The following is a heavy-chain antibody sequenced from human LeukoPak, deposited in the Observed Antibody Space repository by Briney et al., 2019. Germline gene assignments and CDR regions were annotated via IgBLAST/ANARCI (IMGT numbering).Heavy chain of an antibody. D-gene: IGHD2-2*01. CDR3: ARFYCSSTSCSDYYYYGMGV. Sequence: GASVKVSCKASGFTFTSFGITWVRQAPGQGLEWVGWISAYNGNTNYAQKLQGRVTMTTDTSTSTAYMELRSLRSDDTAVYYCARFYCSSTSCSDYYYYGMGVWGQGTTVTVSS. J-gene: IGHJ6*02. CDR2: ISAYNGNT. V-gene: IGHV1-18*01. CDR1: GFTFTSFG.